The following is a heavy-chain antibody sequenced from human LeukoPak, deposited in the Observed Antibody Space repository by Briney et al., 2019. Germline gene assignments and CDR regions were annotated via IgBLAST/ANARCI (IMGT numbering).Heavy chain of an antibody. CDR1: GFTLSNYD. V-gene: IGHV3-23*01. Sequence: PGGSLRLSCAASGFTLSNYDMHWVRQAPGKGLEWVSAISGSGGSTYYADSAKGRFTISRDNSKNTLYLQMNSLRAEDTAVYYCAKARGELPYFDYWGQGTLVTVSS. D-gene: IGHD1-26*01. J-gene: IGHJ4*02. CDR3: AKARGELPYFDY. CDR2: ISGSGGST.